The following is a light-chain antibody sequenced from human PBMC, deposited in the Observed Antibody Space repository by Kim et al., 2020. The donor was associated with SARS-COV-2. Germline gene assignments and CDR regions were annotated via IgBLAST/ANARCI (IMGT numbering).Light chain of an antibody. Sequence: SYELTQPPSVSVAPGKTARITCGGNNIGSKSVHWYQQKPGQAPVLVIYYDSDRPSGIPERFSGSNSGNTATLTISRVEAGDEDDYYCQVWDSSSDHPRVFGGGTQLTVL. CDR2: YDS. J-gene: IGLJ2*01. V-gene: IGLV3-21*04. CDR1: NIGSKS. CDR3: QVWDSSSDHPRV.